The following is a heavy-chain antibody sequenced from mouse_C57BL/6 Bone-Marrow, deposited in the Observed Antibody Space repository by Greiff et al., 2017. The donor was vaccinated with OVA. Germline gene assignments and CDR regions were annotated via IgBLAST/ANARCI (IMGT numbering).Heavy chain of an antibody. J-gene: IGHJ4*01. D-gene: IGHD3-2*02. CDR1: GFSLTSYG. CDR3: ARKSIHLSLREDAMDY. Sequence: QVQLQQSGPGLVQPSQSLSITCTVSGFSLTSYGVHWVRQSPGKGLEWLGVIWSGGSTDYNAAFISRLSISTDNSKSQIFFTMTNLQADDTALYYCARKSIHLSLREDAMDYWGQGTSVTVSS. CDR2: IWSGGST. V-gene: IGHV2-2*01.